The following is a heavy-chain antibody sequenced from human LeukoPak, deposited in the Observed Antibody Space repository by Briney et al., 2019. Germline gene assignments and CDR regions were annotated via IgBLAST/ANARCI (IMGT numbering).Heavy chain of an antibody. CDR1: GLTFSNSA. CDR2: ISGSGGST. Sequence: PGGSLRVSCVASGLTFSNSAMTWVRQAPGKGLEWVSAISGSGGSTYYADSVKGRFTISRDNSKNTLYLQMNSLRAEDTAVYYCAKDQGGTVAGLHWVGHNKNWFDPWGQGTLVTVSS. CDR3: AKDQGGTVAGLHWVGHNKNWFDP. D-gene: IGHD6-19*01. V-gene: IGHV3-23*01. J-gene: IGHJ5*02.